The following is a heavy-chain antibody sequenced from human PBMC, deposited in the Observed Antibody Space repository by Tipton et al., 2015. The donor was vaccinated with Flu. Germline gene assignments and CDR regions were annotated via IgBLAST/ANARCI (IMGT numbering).Heavy chain of an antibody. CDR3: ARNGYDNWFDP. V-gene: IGHV3-9*01. J-gene: IGHJ5*02. CDR1: GFTFDDYA. CDR2: ISWNSGSI. Sequence: QLVQSGGGLVQPGRSLRLSCAASGFTFDDYAMHWVRQAPGKGLEWVSGISWNSGSIGHADSVKGRFTISRDNSKNTLYLQMNSLRAEDTAVYYCARNGYDNWFDPWGQGTLVTVSS. D-gene: IGHD5-18*01.